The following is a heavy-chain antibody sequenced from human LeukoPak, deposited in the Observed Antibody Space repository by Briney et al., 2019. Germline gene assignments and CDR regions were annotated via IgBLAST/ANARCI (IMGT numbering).Heavy chain of an antibody. Sequence: SETLSLTCTVSGGSVSSNNWSWIRQPPGKGLEWIGYVHSSGSTKYNPSLKSRLIISVDMSKNQFSLKLRSVSVADTAVYFCARLAPGNYDILAGDPKVVFDYWGQGALVTVSS. CDR3: ARLAPGNYDILAGDPKVVFDY. CDR2: VHSSGST. V-gene: IGHV4-59*02. CDR1: GGSVSSNN. D-gene: IGHD3-9*01. J-gene: IGHJ4*02.